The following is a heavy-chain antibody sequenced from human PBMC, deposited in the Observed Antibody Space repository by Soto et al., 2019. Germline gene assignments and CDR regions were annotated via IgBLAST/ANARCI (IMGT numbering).Heavy chain of an antibody. CDR2: IIPILGIA. J-gene: IGHJ4*02. Sequence: QVQLVQSGAEVKKPGSSVKVSCKASGGTFSSYTISWVRQAPGQGLEWMGRIIPILGIANYAQKFQGRVTITADKSTSTAYMELSSLRSEDTAVYYCARDMFDWLRRNYFDYWGQGTLVTVSS. V-gene: IGHV1-69*08. D-gene: IGHD3-9*01. CDR1: GGTFSSYT. CDR3: ARDMFDWLRRNYFDY.